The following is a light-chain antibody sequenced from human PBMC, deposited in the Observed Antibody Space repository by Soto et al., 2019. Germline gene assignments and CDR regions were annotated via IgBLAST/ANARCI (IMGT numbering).Light chain of an antibody. V-gene: IGLV1-51*01. CDR3: GAWDGSVSVVL. CDR2: DSD. Sequence: QSVLTQPPSVSAAPGQKVTISCSGSSANIGSNYVSWYQHIPGTAPKLVIYDSDKRPSEIPDRFSGSKSATSATLDITGLQPGDEADYYCGAWDGSVSVVLFGAGTKLTVL. J-gene: IGLJ2*01. CDR1: SANIGSNY.